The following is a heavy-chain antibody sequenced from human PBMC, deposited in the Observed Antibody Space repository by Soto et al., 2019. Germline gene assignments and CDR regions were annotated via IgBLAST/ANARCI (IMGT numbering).Heavy chain of an antibody. CDR1: GFTFSIYS. CDR2: ISSMSSTI. D-gene: IGHD5-12*01. J-gene: IGHJ3*02. V-gene: IGHV3-48*01. Sequence: PGGSLRLSCAASGFTFSIYSMNWVRQAPGKGLEWVSYISSMSSTIYYADSVKGRFTISRDNAKNSLYLQMNSLRVGDTAVYYCARVRDGYNYAGFDMWGQGTMVTVSS. CDR3: ARVRDGYNYAGFDM.